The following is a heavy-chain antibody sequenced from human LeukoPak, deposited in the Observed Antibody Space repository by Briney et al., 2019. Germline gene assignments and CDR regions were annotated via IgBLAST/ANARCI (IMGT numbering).Heavy chain of an antibody. Sequence: GGSLTLSCAASGFTFEDSAMYWVRQAPGKGLEWVSLVSWDSGTMYYADSVKGRLTISRDNRKDSLYLQMNSLRPEDTALYYCAKGLGRGVIIPSLDYWGQGTLVTVSS. CDR3: AKGLGRGVIIPSLDY. CDR2: VSWDSGTM. J-gene: IGHJ4*02. V-gene: IGHV3-43D*03. D-gene: IGHD3-10*01. CDR1: GFTFEDSA.